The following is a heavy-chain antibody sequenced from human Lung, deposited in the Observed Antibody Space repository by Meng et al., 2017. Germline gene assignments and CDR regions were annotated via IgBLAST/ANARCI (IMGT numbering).Heavy chain of an antibody. J-gene: IGHJ6*02. V-gene: IGHV3-43D*04. CDR1: GFTFDDYP. CDR2: ISWGGSST. CDR3: AKDIALKYYYDSSGYYHDYYYGMDV. Sequence: ESLKISCAASGFTFDDYPMHWVRQAPGKGLEWVSLISWGGSSTYYADSVKGRFTISRDNSKNSLYLQMNSLRVEDTAVYYCAKDIALKYYYDSSGYYHDYYYGMDVWGQGTTVTVSS. D-gene: IGHD3-22*01.